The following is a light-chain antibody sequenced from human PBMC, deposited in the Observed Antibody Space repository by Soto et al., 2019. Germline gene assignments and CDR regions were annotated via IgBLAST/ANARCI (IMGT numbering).Light chain of an antibody. Sequence: SYELTQPPSVSVAPGKTARITCGGDNIGSKSVHWYQQKPGQAPVLVIYYDSDRPSGIPERFSGSNSGDTATLTISRVEAGDEADYYCQVWDNRSDHVAFGGGTKLTVL. CDR2: YDS. CDR1: NIGSKS. J-gene: IGLJ2*01. V-gene: IGLV3-21*04. CDR3: QVWDNRSDHVA.